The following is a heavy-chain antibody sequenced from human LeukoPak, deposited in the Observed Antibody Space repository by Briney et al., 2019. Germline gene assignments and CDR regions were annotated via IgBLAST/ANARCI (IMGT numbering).Heavy chain of an antibody. V-gene: IGHV3-69-1*01. CDR2: IAGGDDR. J-gene: IGHJ6*03. CDR1: GFIFSPYA. D-gene: IGHD5-18*01. Sequence: GGSLRLSCAASGFIFSPYAMSWVRQAPGKGLEWVAGIAGGDDRFYADSVKGRFSISRDNAKNSLYLQMNSLRAEDTAVYYCAREGSGYSYGYYYYYMDVWGKGTTVTVSS. CDR3: AREGSGYSYGYYYYYMDV.